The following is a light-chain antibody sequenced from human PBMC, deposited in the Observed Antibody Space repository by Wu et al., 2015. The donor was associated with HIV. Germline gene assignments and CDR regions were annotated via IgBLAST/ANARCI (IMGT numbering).Light chain of an antibody. CDR3: QQSYTVPVT. CDR1: QSISTF. J-gene: IGKJ4*01. CDR2: ATS. Sequence: DIQMTQSPSSLSASVGDRVTITCRTSQSISTFLNWYQQKPGKAPKLLIYATSTLQSGVPSRFSGSGFGTDFTLTISSLQREDFATYYCQQSYTVPVTFGRGTEGGDQT. V-gene: IGKV1-39*01.